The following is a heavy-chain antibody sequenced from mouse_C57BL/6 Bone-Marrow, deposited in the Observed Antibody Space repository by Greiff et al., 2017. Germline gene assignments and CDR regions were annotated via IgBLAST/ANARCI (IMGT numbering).Heavy chain of an antibody. CDR3: ARPHYYGSSWGFAY. CDR2: IWWADDK. Sequence: QVTLKERGPGILQPSQTLSLTCSFSGFSLSTFGMGVGWIRQPSGMGLEWLAHIWWADDKYYNPALKSRLTISKDTSKNQVFLKIANVDTADPATYYCARPHYYGSSWGFAYWGQGTLVTVSA. D-gene: IGHD1-1*01. CDR1: GFSLSTFGMG. V-gene: IGHV8-8*01. J-gene: IGHJ3*01.